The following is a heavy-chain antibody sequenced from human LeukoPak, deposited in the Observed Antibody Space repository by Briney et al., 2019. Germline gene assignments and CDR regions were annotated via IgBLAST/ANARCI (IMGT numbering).Heavy chain of an antibody. Sequence: GGSLRLSCAASGFTFRTYNMIWVRQAPGKGLEWVSLITSGSSHMYYADSIKGRFTISRDDAKKSLYLQMNSLRAEDTAVYYCARDYGSGTYYLEPYFDYWVQGSLVTVSS. CDR2: ITSGSSHM. CDR1: GFTFRTYN. CDR3: ARDYGSGTYYLEPYFDY. V-gene: IGHV3-21*01. J-gene: IGHJ4*02. D-gene: IGHD3-10*01.